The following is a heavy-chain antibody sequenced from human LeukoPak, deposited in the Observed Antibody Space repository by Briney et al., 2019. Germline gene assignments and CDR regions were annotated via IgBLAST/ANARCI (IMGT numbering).Heavy chain of an antibody. J-gene: IGHJ4*02. CDR1: GYRFTVYY. D-gene: IGHD4-17*01. CDR3: ATLYGDYVTSDY. CDR2: INPNSCGT. Sequence: ASVKVSCKPSGYRFTVYYMHWVRPAARKGLDGMGWINPNSCGTHYAQKFLGRVTMTRDTSISTAYMELSRLTSDDTALYYCATLYGDYVTSDYWGQGTLVTVSS. V-gene: IGHV1-2*02.